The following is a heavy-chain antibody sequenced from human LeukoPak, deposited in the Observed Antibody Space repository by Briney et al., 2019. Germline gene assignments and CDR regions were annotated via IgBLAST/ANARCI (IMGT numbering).Heavy chain of an antibody. Sequence: PSETLSLTCTVSGGSISSYYWSWIRLPPGKGLEWIGYIYYSGNTNYNPSLKSRVTISVDTSKNQFSLKLSSVTTADTAVYYCARCYYGSGSYYSPYFGYWGQGILVTVSS. J-gene: IGHJ4*02. D-gene: IGHD3-10*01. V-gene: IGHV4-59*01. CDR1: GGSISSYY. CDR3: ARCYYGSGSYYSPYFGY. CDR2: IYYSGNT.